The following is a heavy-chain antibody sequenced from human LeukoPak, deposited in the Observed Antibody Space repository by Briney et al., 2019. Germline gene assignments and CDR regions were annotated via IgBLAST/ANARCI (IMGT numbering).Heavy chain of an antibody. Sequence: SETLSLTCAVYGGSFSGYYWSWIRQPAGKGLEWIGRIYTSGSTNYNPSLKSRVTMSVDTSKNQFSLKLSSVTAADTAVYYCARDDFRGIAVAGTNYYYYYMDVWGKGTTVTISS. V-gene: IGHV4-4*07. CDR3: ARDDFRGIAVAGTNYYYYYMDV. CDR2: IYTSGST. CDR1: GGSFSGYY. D-gene: IGHD6-19*01. J-gene: IGHJ6*03.